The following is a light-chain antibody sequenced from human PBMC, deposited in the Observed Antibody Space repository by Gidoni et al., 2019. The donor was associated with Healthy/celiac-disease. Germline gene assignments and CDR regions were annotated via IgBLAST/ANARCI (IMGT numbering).Light chain of an antibody. J-gene: IGKJ1*01. V-gene: IGKV1-8*01. Sequence: IRITQSPSSLSASTGDRVTITCRASQGISSYLAWYQQKPGKAPKLLIYAASTLQSGVPSRFSGSGSGTDFTLTISCLQSEDFATYYCQQYYSYPWTFGQGTKVEIK. CDR2: AAS. CDR3: QQYYSYPWT. CDR1: QGISSY.